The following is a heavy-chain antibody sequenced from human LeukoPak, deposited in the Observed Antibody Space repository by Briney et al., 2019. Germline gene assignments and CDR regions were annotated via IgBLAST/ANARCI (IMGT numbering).Heavy chain of an antibody. CDR2: IYSGGST. J-gene: IGHJ4*02. CDR1: GFTVSSNY. Sequence: GGSLRLSCAASGFTVSSNYMSWVRQAPGKGREWVSVIYSGGSTYYADSVKGRFTISRDNSKNTLYLQMNSLGAEDTAVYYCARAGTTGDFDYWGQGTLVTVSS. CDR3: ARAGTTGDFDY. D-gene: IGHD4-11*01. V-gene: IGHV3-53*01.